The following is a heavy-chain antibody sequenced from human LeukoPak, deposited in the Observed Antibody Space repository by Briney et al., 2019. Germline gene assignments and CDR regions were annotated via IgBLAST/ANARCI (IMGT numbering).Heavy chain of an antibody. J-gene: IGHJ3*02. CDR3: AKYTRRDGYNYQDAFDI. CDR1: GFTFSSYA. Sequence: SGGSLRLSCAASGFTFSSYAMSWVRQAPGKGLEWVSAISGSGGSTYYADSVKGRFTISRDNSKNTLYLQMNSLRAEDTAVYYCAKYTRRDGYNYQDAFDIWGQGTMVTVSS. D-gene: IGHD5-24*01. CDR2: ISGSGGST. V-gene: IGHV3-23*01.